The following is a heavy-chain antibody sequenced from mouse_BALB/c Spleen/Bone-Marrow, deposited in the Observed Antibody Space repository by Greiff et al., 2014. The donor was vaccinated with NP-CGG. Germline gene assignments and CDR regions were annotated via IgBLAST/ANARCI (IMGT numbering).Heavy chain of an antibody. Sequence: VQLKHSGGGLVQPGGSLKLSCAASGFDFSRYWMRWVRQAPGKGLEWIGEINPDSSTINYTPSLKDKFIISRDNAKNTLYLQMSKVRSEDTALYYCARLNYYGNLFVWGAGTTVTVSS. CDR3: ARLNYYGNLFV. V-gene: IGHV4-1*02. D-gene: IGHD1-1*01. CDR2: INPDSSTI. CDR1: GFDFSRYW. J-gene: IGHJ1*01.